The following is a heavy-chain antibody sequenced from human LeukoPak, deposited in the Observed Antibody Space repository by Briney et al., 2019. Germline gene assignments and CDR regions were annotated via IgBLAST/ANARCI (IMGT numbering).Heavy chain of an antibody. CDR2: INHSGGST. D-gene: IGHD3-10*01. V-gene: IGHV1-46*01. Sequence: ASVKVSCKASGYTFTTYYIHWVRQAPGQGLEYMGIINHSGGSTSYAQRFQGRVAMTQDTSASTVYMELSSLRSEDTAVSYCVRELPHTYNFDYWGQGSLVTVSS. J-gene: IGHJ4*02. CDR1: GYTFTTYY. CDR3: VRELPHTYNFDY.